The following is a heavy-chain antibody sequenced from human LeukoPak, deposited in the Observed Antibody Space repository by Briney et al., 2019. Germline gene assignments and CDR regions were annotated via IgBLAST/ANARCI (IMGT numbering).Heavy chain of an antibody. D-gene: IGHD6-13*01. V-gene: IGHV4-39*01. J-gene: IGHJ5*02. CDR3: ARHVFIAAAGDLEWFDP. CDR1: GGSISSSSYY. Sequence: PSETLSLTCTVSGGSISSSSYYWGWIRQPPGKGLEWIGSIYYSGSTYYNPSLKSRVTISVDTSKNQFSLKLSSVTAPDTAVYYCARHVFIAAAGDLEWFDPWGQGTLVTVSS. CDR2: IYYSGST.